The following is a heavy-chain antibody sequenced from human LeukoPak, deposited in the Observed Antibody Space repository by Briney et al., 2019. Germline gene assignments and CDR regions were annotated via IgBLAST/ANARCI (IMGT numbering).Heavy chain of an antibody. D-gene: IGHD1-7*01. CDR1: GFILSDSG. CDR2: LRYDGRSK. Sequence: GGSLRLSCTASGFILSDSGFDWVRQAPGKGLEWVAFLRYDGRSKYYLHAVKGRFTISRDNSKNTVYLQMDSLRPEDTAVYYCAIGVNYAFDDWGQGTLVTVSS. J-gene: IGHJ4*02. CDR3: AIGVNYAFDD. V-gene: IGHV3-30*02.